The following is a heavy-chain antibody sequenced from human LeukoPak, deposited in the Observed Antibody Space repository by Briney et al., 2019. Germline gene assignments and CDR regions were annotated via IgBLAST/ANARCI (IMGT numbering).Heavy chain of an antibody. Sequence: ASVKVSCKASGYTFTSYYMHWVRQAPGQGLEWMGIINPSGGSTSYAQKFQGRVTMTRDMSTSTVYMELSSLRSEDTAVYYCARDPSPCSSGCNYYYMDVWGKGTTVTVSS. D-gene: IGHD6-19*01. CDR3: ARDPSPCSSGCNYYYMDV. J-gene: IGHJ6*03. V-gene: IGHV1-46*01. CDR1: GYTFTSYY. CDR2: INPSGGST.